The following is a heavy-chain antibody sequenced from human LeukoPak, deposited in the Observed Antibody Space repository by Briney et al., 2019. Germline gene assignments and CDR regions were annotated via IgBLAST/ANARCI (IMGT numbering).Heavy chain of an antibody. CDR1: GFTFSSYS. Sequence: PGGSLRLSCAASGFTFSSYSMNWVRQAPGKGLEWVSYISSSSSTIYYADSVKGRFTISRDNSKNTLYLQMNSLRAEDTAVYYCASEPYYYDSSGYYYTSIPDAFDIWGQGTMVTVSS. CDR3: ASEPYYYDSSGYYYTSIPDAFDI. D-gene: IGHD3-22*01. J-gene: IGHJ3*02. CDR2: ISSSSSTI. V-gene: IGHV3-48*01.